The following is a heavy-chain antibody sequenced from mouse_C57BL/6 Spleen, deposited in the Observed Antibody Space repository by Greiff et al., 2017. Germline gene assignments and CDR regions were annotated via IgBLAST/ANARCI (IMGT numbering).Heavy chain of an antibody. CDR1: GYTFTSYW. D-gene: IGHD3-2*02. J-gene: IGHJ4*01. CDR3: TRRRSQPPPCYYAMDD. V-gene: IGHV1-53*01. Sequence: VQLLQPGTELVKPGASVKLSCKASGYTFTSYWMHWVQQRPGQGLEWIGNINTSNGGTNYNEKFKSTATLTVDKSYSTAYMQLSSLTSEDSAVYYCTRRRSQPPPCYYAMDDWGQGTSVTVSS. CDR2: INTSNGGT.